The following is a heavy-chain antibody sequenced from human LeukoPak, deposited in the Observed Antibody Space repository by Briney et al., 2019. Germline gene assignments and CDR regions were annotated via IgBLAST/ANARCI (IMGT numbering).Heavy chain of an antibody. CDR2: VIPVLALA. CDR1: GYTFTSYG. Sequence: GASVKVSCKASGYTFTSYGISWVRQAPGQGLEWMGRVIPVLALADYAHKFQGRVTITADKSTTTAYMELMNLRSEDTAVYYCATDLVATGPEGFIRRSRDGGLDFWGQGTLVTVSS. CDR3: ATDLVATGPEGFIRRSRDGGLDF. V-gene: IGHV1-69*04. J-gene: IGHJ4*02. D-gene: IGHD5-12*01.